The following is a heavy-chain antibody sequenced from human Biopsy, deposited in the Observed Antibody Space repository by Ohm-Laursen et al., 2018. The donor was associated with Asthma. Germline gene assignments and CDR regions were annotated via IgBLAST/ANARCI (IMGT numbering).Heavy chain of an antibody. D-gene: IGHD3-9*01. Sequence: ASVKVSCKASGYTFDRFAIHWVRLAPGQRPQWLGWVHVGNGDSKYSPSFQDRVTITGDTSATTAYMELRSLRSEDTAVYYCARTYYDFLTGQVNDAFAIWGQGTLVTVSS. J-gene: IGHJ3*02. CDR2: VHVGNGDS. V-gene: IGHV1-3*01. CDR1: GYTFDRFA. CDR3: ARTYYDFLTGQVNDAFAI.